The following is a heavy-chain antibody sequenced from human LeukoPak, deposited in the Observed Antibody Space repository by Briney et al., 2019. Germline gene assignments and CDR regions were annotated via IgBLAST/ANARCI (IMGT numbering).Heavy chain of an antibody. CDR2: IYTSGST. J-gene: IGHJ4*02. Sequence: SETLSLTCTVSGGSMSSGRHYWSWIRQPAGKGLEWIGRIYTSGSTNYNPPLKSRVTISVDTSKNQFSLRLNSVTAADTAVYYCARPPHYYDTSGYSVWGQGTLVTVSS. V-gene: IGHV4-61*02. D-gene: IGHD3-22*01. CDR3: ARPPHYYDTSGYSV. CDR1: GGSMSSGRHY.